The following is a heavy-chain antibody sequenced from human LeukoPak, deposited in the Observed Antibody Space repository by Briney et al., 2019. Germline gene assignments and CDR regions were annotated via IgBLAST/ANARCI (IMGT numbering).Heavy chain of an antibody. V-gene: IGHV1-46*01. CDR3: ARLVYSSSWYDGWFYP. J-gene: IGHJ5*02. D-gene: IGHD6-13*01. CDR1: GYTFTDYY. Sequence: ASVKVSCKASGYTFTDYYMHWVRQAPGQGLEWMGIINRSDGSTSYAQKFQGRGTLTRETSTSTVYMDLNSMRSDDTAVYYCARLVYSSSWYDGWFYPWGQGTLVTVSS. CDR2: INRSDGST.